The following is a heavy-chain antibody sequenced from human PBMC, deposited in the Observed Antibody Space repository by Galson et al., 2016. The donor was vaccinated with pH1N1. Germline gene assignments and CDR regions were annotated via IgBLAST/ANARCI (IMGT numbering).Heavy chain of an antibody. V-gene: IGHV3-7*01. J-gene: IGHJ4*02. CDR2: IKEDGNEK. Sequence: SLRLSCAASGFTFSNYWMHWVRQVPGKGLEWVANIKEDGNEKYYVDSVRGRFTISRDNAKSSLYLQMNSLRDEDTALYYCARAIGSRSSYWGQGTLVTVSS. D-gene: IGHD3-16*02. CDR1: GFTFSNYW. CDR3: ARAIGSRSSY.